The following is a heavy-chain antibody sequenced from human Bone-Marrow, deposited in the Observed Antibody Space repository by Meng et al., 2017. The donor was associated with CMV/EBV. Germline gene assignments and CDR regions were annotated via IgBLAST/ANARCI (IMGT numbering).Heavy chain of an antibody. CDR3: AMWVRDFWSGSPRRLLLPFNY. CDR1: GFTFSRYS. Sequence: GESLKISCAASGFTFSRYSMNWVRQAPGKGLEWVSSISSSSSYIFYGVSVKGRFTISRDNARNSLYLQMNSLRAEDTAVYYCAMWVRDFWSGSPRRLLLPFNYWGQGTLVTVSS. CDR2: ISSSSSYI. J-gene: IGHJ4*02. V-gene: IGHV3-21*01. D-gene: IGHD3-3*01.